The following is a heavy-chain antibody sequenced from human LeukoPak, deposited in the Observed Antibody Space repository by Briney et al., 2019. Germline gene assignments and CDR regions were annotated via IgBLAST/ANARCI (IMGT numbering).Heavy chain of an antibody. Sequence: SETLSLTCTVSGYSISSGYYWGWIRQPPGKGLEWIGSIYHSGSTYYNPSLKSRVTISVDTSKNQFSLKLSSVTAADTAVYYCVRDVGTSDAFDIWGQGTMVIVSS. V-gene: IGHV4-38-2*02. J-gene: IGHJ3*02. CDR3: VRDVGTSDAFDI. CDR2: IYHSGST. CDR1: GYSISSGYY. D-gene: IGHD1-1*01.